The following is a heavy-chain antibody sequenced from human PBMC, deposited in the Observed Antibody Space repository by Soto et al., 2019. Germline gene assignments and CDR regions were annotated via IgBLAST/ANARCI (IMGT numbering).Heavy chain of an antibody. J-gene: IGHJ5*02. CDR2: INPNSGGT. CDR1: GYTFTGYY. Sequence: ASVKVSCKASGYTFTGYYMHWVRQAPGQGLEWMGWINPNSGGTNYAQKFQGWVTMTRDTSISTAYMELSRLRSDDTAVYYCARGHLNFCSGGSCYSVWFDPWGQGTLVTVSS. V-gene: IGHV1-2*04. CDR3: ARGHLNFCSGGSCYSVWFDP. D-gene: IGHD2-15*01.